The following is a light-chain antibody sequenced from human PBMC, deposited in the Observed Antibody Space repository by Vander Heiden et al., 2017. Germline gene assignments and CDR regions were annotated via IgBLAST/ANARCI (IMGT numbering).Light chain of an antibody. CDR2: AAS. V-gene: IGKV1-12*01. J-gene: IGKJ2*01. CDR1: QNVGNW. Sequence: DIQLTQSPSSVSASVGDRVTITCRASQNVGNWLAWYQQKPGKAPRLLIYAASSLHSGVPSRFSGSGSGTDFTLTISSLQPEDFATYSCQQSYSLPYTFGQGTKLEIK. CDR3: QQSYSLPYT.